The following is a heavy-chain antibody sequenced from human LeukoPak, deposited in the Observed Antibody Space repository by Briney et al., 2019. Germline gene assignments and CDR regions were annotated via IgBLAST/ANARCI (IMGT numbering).Heavy chain of an antibody. V-gene: IGHV4-34*01. CDR2: INHSGST. J-gene: IGHJ4*02. CDR1: GGSFSGYY. D-gene: IGHD3-3*01. CDR3: ARKTYCNFWSGFYYPPPHPDF. Sequence: SETLSLTCAVYGGSFSGYYWSWIRQPPGKGLEWIGEINHSGSTNYNPSLKSRVTISVDTSKNQFSLKLSSVTAADTAVYYCARKTYCNFWSGFYYPPPHPDFWGQGTWSPSPQ.